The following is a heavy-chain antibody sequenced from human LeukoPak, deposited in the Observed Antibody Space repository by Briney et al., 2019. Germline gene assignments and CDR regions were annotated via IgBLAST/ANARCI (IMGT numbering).Heavy chain of an antibody. CDR2: INHSGST. D-gene: IGHD1-26*01. Sequence: GSLRLSCAASGFTFSSYAMSWVRQPPGKGLEWIGEINHSGSTNYNPSLKSRVTISVDTSKNQFSLKLSSVTAADTAVYYCARVSQLRRGSYLPWGQGTLVTVSS. CDR1: GFTFSSYA. CDR3: ARVSQLRRGSYLP. V-gene: IGHV4-34*01. J-gene: IGHJ5*02.